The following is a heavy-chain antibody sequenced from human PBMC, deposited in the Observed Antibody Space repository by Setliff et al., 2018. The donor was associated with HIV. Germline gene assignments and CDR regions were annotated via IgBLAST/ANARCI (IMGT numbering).Heavy chain of an antibody. Sequence: SETLSLTCAVYNGSFSGYYWTWIRQPPGRGLEWIGEINHSGSTNYSPSLKSRVTISVDASKNQFSLRLSSVTAADTAVYYCAAWGPRYTYAPFFFDSWGQGTLVTVSS. D-gene: IGHD2-2*01. CDR2: INHSGST. V-gene: IGHV4-34*01. J-gene: IGHJ4*02. CDR1: NGSFSGYY. CDR3: AAWGPRYTYAPFFFDS.